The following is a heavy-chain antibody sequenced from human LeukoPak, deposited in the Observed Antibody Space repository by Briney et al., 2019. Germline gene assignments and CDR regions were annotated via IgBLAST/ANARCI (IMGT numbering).Heavy chain of an antibody. Sequence: PGGSLRLSCAASGFTFSSYDMNWLRQAPGKGLEWVSYISTSGNTIYYADSVKGRFTISRDNAKNSLYLQMNSLRVEDTAVYYCASRIVGTPDYFDYWGQGTLVTVSS. D-gene: IGHD1-26*01. V-gene: IGHV3-48*03. CDR1: GFTFSSYD. CDR3: ASRIVGTPDYFDY. J-gene: IGHJ4*02. CDR2: ISTSGNTI.